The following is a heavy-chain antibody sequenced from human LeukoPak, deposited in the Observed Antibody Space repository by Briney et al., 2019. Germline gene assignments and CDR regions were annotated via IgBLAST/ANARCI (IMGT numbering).Heavy chain of an antibody. CDR1: GYTFTGYY. CDR3: ARAVGPRGGNWFDP. V-gene: IGHV1-2*02. J-gene: IGHJ5*02. CDR2: INPNSGGT. D-gene: IGHD1-26*01. Sequence: GASVKVSCKASGYTFTGYYMHWVRQAPGQGLEWMGWINPNSGGTNYAQKFQGRVTMTRDTSTSTVYMDLSSLRSEDTAVYYCARAVGPRGGNWFDPWGQGTLVTVSS.